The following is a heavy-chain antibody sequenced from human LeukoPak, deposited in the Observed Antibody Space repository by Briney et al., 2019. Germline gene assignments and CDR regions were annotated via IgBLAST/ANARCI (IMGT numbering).Heavy chain of an antibody. CDR3: AKDFRLQNDAFDI. CDR2: IRYDGSNK. Sequence: GGSLRLSCAASGFTFSSYGMHWVRQAPGKGLEWVAFIRYDGSNKYYADSVKGRFTISRDNSKNTLYLQMNSLRAEDTAVYYCAKDFRLQNDAFDIWGQGTMVTVSS. D-gene: IGHD4-11*01. V-gene: IGHV3-30*02. CDR1: GFTFSSYG. J-gene: IGHJ3*02.